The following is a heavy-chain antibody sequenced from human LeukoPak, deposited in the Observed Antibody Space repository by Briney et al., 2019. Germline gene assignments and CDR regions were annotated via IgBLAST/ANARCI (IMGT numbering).Heavy chain of an antibody. CDR3: ARDLGASYYDSSGYCDY. Sequence: ASVKVSCKASGGTFSSYAISWVRQAPGQGLEWMGRIIPILGIANYAQKFQGRVTITADKSMSTAYMELSSLRSEDTAVYYCARDLGASYYDSSGYCDYWGQGTLVTVSS. CDR1: GGTFSSYA. J-gene: IGHJ4*02. D-gene: IGHD3-22*01. CDR2: IIPILGIA. V-gene: IGHV1-69*04.